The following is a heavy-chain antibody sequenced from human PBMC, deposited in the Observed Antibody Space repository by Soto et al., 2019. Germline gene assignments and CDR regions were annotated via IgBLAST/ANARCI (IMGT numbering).Heavy chain of an antibody. Sequence: GGSLRLSCAASGFTFSSYAMRWVRQAPGKGLEWVSAISGSGGSTYYADSVKGRFTISRDNSKNTLYLQMNSLRAEDTAVYYCAKRLSYFCSSTSCPPPPFDYWGQGTLVTVSS. CDR2: ISGSGGST. J-gene: IGHJ4*02. CDR1: GFTFSSYA. V-gene: IGHV3-23*01. CDR3: AKRLSYFCSSTSCPPPPFDY. D-gene: IGHD2-2*01.